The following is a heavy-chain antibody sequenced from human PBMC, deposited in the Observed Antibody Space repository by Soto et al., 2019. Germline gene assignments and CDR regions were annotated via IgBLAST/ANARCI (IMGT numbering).Heavy chain of an antibody. CDR2: ITASGGTT. J-gene: IGHJ3*02. Sequence: EVKLLESGGGLVQPGGSLRLSCAASGFTFSSYAMSWVRQALGKGLEWVSHITASGGTTYYADSVKGRFTISRDSSRNTLHLQMNSLRAEDTALYYCAKCIQVNWKYDAFHIWGQGTMVTVSS. V-gene: IGHV3-23*01. D-gene: IGHD1-7*01. CDR1: GFTFSSYA. CDR3: AKCIQVNWKYDAFHI.